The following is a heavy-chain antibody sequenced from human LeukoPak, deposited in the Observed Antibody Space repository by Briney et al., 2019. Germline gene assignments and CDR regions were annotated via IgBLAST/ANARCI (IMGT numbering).Heavy chain of an antibody. CDR3: ARVLEFGIAVGGFDY. D-gene: IGHD6-19*01. CDR2: INHSGSV. V-gene: IGHV4-34*01. J-gene: IGHJ4*02. CDR1: DGSFSNYY. Sequence: SETLSLTCAVYDGSFSNYYCSWIRQPPGKGLEWIGEINHSGSVNYNPSLKSRVTISVDTSKNQFSLRLKSMTAADTAVYYCARVLEFGIAVGGFDYWGQGTLVTVSS.